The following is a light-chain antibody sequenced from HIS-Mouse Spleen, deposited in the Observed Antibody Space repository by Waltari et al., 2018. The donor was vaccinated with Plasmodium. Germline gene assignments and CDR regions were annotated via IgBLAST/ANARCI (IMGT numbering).Light chain of an antibody. CDR3: CSYAGSYTFV. J-gene: IGLJ1*01. CDR1: SSYVGGYNY. V-gene: IGLV2-11*01. CDR2: DVS. Sequence: QSALTQPRSVSGSPGQSVTIPCPGTSSYVGGYNYVSWYQQHPGKAPKLMIYDVSKRPSGVPDRFSGSKSGNTASLTISGLQAEDEADYYCCSYAGSYTFVFGTGTKVTVL.